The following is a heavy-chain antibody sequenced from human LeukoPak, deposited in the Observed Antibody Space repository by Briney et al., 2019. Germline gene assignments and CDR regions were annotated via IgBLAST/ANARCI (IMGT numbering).Heavy chain of an antibody. V-gene: IGHV1-18*01. CDR3: ARESLGVATKSYDY. CDR1: GYTFTTYG. J-gene: IGHJ4*02. D-gene: IGHD5-12*01. Sequence: ASVKVSCKASGYTFTTYGISWVRQAPGQGLEWMGWISACNGHTNYAQKLQGRVTMTTDASTTTAYMELRSLRSDDTAVYYCARESLGVATKSYDYWGQGTLVTVSS. CDR2: ISACNGHT.